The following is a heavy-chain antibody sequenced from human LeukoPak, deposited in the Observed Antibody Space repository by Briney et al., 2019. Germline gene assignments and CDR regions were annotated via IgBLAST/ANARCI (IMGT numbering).Heavy chain of an antibody. D-gene: IGHD5-18*01. V-gene: IGHV3-9*01. J-gene: IGHJ4*02. CDR1: GFTFSSYW. CDR2: INWNSGSI. Sequence: GGSLRLSCAASGFTFSSYWMHWVRQGPGKGLEWVSGINWNSGSIGYADSVKGRFTISRDNAKKSLYLQMNSLRIEDTALYYCAKDTFGGTGTPMVCDFWGQGTLVTVSS. CDR3: AKDTFGGTGTPMVCDF.